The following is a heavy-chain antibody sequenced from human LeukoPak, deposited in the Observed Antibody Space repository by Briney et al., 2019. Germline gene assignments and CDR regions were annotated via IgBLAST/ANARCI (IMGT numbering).Heavy chain of an antibody. CDR2: IHHSGTT. V-gene: IGHV4-38-2*01. CDR1: GYSISSGYH. Sequence: SETLSLTCAVSGYSISSGYHWGWIRQPPGKGLEWIGYIHHSGTTDYNPSLKSRVIILVDTTKNQFSLKVGSLTAADTAVYYSARRLGVITRDAYDIWARGQWSSSLQ. D-gene: IGHD3-3*01. CDR3: ARRLGVITRDAYDI. J-gene: IGHJ3*02.